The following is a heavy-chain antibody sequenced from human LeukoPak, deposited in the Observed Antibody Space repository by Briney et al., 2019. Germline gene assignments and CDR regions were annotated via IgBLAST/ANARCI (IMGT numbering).Heavy chain of an antibody. Sequence: PGGPLRLSCAASGFTFSSYAMSWVRRAPGKGLEWVSAISGSGGSAYYADSVKGRFTISRGNSKNTLFLQMNSLRAEDTAIYYCAKATTPSIVGATSSNYWGQGTLVTVSS. CDR2: ISGSGGSA. CDR1: GFTFSSYA. D-gene: IGHD1-26*01. V-gene: IGHV3-23*01. CDR3: AKATTPSIVGATSSNY. J-gene: IGHJ4*02.